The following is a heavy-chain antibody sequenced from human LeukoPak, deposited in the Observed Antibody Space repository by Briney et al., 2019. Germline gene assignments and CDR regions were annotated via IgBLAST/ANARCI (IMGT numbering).Heavy chain of an antibody. D-gene: IGHD6-19*01. CDR2: MNPNSGNT. J-gene: IGHJ5*02. CDR1: GYTFTSYD. CDR3: ARNVQQWLTPTFDP. V-gene: IGHV1-8*01. Sequence: GASVKVSCKASGYTFTSYDINWVRQATGQGLAWMGWMNPNSGNTGYAQKFQGRVTMTSKTSISTAYMELSSLRSGDTAVYYCARNVQQWLTPTFDPWGQGTLVTVSS.